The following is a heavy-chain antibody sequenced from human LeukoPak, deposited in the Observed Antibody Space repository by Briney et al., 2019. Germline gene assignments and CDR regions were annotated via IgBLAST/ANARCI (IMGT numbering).Heavy chain of an antibody. CDR1: GYTFTSYG. D-gene: IGHD3-9*01. CDR3: ARDIVDILTGYYPYDAFDI. CDR2: ISAYNGNT. J-gene: IGHJ3*02. V-gene: IGHV1-18*04. Sequence: ASVKVSCKASGYTFTSYGISWVRQAPGQGLEWRGWISAYNGNTNYAQKLQGRVTMTTDTSTSTAYMKLRSLRSDDTAVYYCARDIVDILTGYYPYDAFDIWGQGTMATVSS.